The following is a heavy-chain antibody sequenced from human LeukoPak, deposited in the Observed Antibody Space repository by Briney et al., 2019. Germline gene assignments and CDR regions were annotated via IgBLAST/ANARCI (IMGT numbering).Heavy chain of an antibody. V-gene: IGHV1-18*01. J-gene: IGHJ4*02. D-gene: IGHD1-26*01. CDR1: GGTFSSYA. CDR3: ARDGSAGPHYFDY. Sequence: ASVKVSCKASGGTFSSYAISWLRQAPGQGLEWMGWISAYNGNTNYAQKLQGRVTMTTDTSTSTAYMELRSLRSDDTAVYYCARDGSAGPHYFDYWGQGTLVTVSS. CDR2: ISAYNGNT.